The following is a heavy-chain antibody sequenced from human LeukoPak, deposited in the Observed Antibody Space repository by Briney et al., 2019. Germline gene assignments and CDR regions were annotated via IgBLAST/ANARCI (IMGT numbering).Heavy chain of an antibody. Sequence: ASVRVSCKASGYTFTSYDINWVRQATGQGLEWMGWMNPNSGNTGYAQKFQERVTITRDTSTSTAYIELSSLRSEDTAVYYCAAVGSGSPPFDYWGQGTLVTVSS. V-gene: IGHV1-8*01. CDR3: AAVGSGSPPFDY. D-gene: IGHD3-10*01. CDR2: MNPNSGNT. J-gene: IGHJ4*02. CDR1: GYTFTSYD.